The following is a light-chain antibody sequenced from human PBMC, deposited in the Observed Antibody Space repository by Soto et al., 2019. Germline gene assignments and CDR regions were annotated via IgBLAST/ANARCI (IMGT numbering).Light chain of an antibody. CDR1: QYIHNY. Sequence: DIQMTQSPSTLSASVGDRVTITCRASQYIHNYLAWYQQKPGEAPKLLIYEAVNLESGVPSRFSGSGTGTEFTLTISSLQPDDFATYYCQQSNNYPRTFGQGTRVEI. V-gene: IGKV1-5*03. CDR2: EAV. J-gene: IGKJ1*01. CDR3: QQSNNYPRT.